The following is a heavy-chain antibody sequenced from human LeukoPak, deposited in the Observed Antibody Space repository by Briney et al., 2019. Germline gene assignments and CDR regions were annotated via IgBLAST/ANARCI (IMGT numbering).Heavy chain of an antibody. CDR3: ARDPLRYLRVGHYDY. D-gene: IGHD3-9*01. CDR1: GFPFRNSA. Sequence: GESLRLSCSPPGFPFRNSAMKWVPQPAGKVLDCVSSVDYDTSHISYAASVRASFTISSDNARTSVYLQMTSLRVADTDVSYCARDPLRYLRVGHYDYWGQGALVAVSS. V-gene: IGHV3-21*01. CDR2: VDYDTSHI. J-gene: IGHJ4*02.